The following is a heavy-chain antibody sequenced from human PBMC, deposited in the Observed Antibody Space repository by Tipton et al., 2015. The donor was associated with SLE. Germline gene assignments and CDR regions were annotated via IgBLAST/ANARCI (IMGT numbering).Heavy chain of an antibody. J-gene: IGHJ2*01. D-gene: IGHD2-21*01. V-gene: IGHV4-59*01. CDR1: GGSISNNY. CDR3: ARSVGVSYFDL. Sequence: LRLSCSVSGGSISNNYWIWIRQPPGKGLEWIGYISYSGGTNYNPSLKSRVTISVDTAKNQFSLRLRSVTAADTAVYYCARSVGVSYFDLWGRGTLVTVSS. CDR2: ISYSGGT.